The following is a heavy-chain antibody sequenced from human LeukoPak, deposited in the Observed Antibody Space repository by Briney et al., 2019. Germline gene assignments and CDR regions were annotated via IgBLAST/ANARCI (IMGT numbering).Heavy chain of an antibody. V-gene: IGHV1-3*01. Sequence: AASVNVSCKASGYTFTTYAMQWVRQAPGQRLEWMGWINVGNGNTKYSQKLQGRVTMTTDTSTSTAYMELRSLRSDDTAVYYCARESMVSGYFDYWGQGTLVTVSS. CDR3: ARESMVSGYFDY. CDR1: GYTFTTYA. CDR2: INVGNGNT. J-gene: IGHJ4*02. D-gene: IGHD3-10*01.